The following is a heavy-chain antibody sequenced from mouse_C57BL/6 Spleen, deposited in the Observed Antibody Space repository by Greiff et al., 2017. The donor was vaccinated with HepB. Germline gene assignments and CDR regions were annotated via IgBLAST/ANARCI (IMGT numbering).Heavy chain of an antibody. J-gene: IGHJ2*01. D-gene: IGHD1-1*01. CDR2: INPGSGGT. Sequence: QVQLQQSGAELVRPGTSVKVSCKASGYAFTNYLIEWVKQRPGQGLEWIGVINPGSGGTNYNEKFKGKATLTADKSSSTAYMQLSSLTSEDSAVYFCARVPLYYYGSSPYYFDYWGQGTTLTVSS. CDR1: GYAFTNYL. V-gene: IGHV1-54*01. CDR3: ARVPLYYYGSSPYYFDY.